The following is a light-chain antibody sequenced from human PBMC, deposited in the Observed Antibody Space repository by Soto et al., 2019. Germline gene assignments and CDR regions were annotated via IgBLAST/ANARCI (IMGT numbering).Light chain of an antibody. CDR3: QQANSFPLT. J-gene: IGKJ5*01. CDR2: AAS. Sequence: DIQMTQSPSSVSASVGARVTITCRASQGIRSWLAWYQQKPGKAPKLLIYAASSLQRGVPSRFSGSGSGTAFTLTISSLQPEDFATYYCQQANSFPLTFGQGTRLEIK. V-gene: IGKV1-12*01. CDR1: QGIRSW.